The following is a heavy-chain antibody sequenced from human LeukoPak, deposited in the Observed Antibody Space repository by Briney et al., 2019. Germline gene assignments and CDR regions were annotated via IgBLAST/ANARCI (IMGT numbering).Heavy chain of an antibody. J-gene: IGHJ4*02. CDR3: ARASSPRGYSGYDFWVGQIPYYFDY. CDR2: IYHSGST. D-gene: IGHD5-12*01. CDR1: GGSISSGGYT. V-gene: IGHV4-30-2*01. Sequence: SQTLSLTCAVSGGSISSGGYTWSWIRQPPGKGLEWIGYIYHSGSTYYNPSLKSRVTISVDRSKNQFSLKLSSLTAADTAVYYCARASSPRGYSGYDFWVGQIPYYFDYWGQGTLVTVSS.